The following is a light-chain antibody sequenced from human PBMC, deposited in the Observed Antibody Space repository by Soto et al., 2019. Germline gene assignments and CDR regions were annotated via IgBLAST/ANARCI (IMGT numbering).Light chain of an antibody. CDR1: QGISDY. CDR2: GAS. V-gene: IGKV1-9*01. CDR3: QQFNAYPLT. J-gene: IGKJ4*01. Sequence: DIQLTQSPSFLSASVGDRVTISCRASQGISDYLAWYQQKPGKAPKLLIYGASTLQSGVPSRFSGSASGTEFTLTISSLQPEDFAAYFCQQFNAYPLTFGGGTKLEIK.